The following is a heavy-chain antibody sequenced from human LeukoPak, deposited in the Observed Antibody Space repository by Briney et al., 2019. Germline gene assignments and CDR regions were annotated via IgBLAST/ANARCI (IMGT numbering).Heavy chain of an antibody. V-gene: IGHV3-66*01. D-gene: IGHD2-2*01. Sequence: PGGSLRLSCAASGFTVSSNYVSWVRQAPGKGLEWVSIIYSGGTTYYADSVKGRFTISRDNSKNTLYLQMNSLRAEDTAVYYCARDRVRSTSARVDCWGQGTLVTVSS. CDR3: ARDRVRSTSARVDC. J-gene: IGHJ4*02. CDR1: GFTVSSNY. CDR2: IYSGGTT.